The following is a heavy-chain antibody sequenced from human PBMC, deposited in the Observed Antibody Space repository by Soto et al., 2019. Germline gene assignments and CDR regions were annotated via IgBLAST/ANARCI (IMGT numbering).Heavy chain of an antibody. J-gene: IGHJ3*02. Sequence: ASVKVSCKASGYTFTSYGISWARQAPGQGLEWMGWISAYNGNTNYAQKLQGRVTMTTDTSTSTAYMELRSLRSDDTAVYYCARVRWNTMIVVVSAFDIWGQGTMVTVSS. CDR2: ISAYNGNT. CDR1: GYTFTSYG. D-gene: IGHD3-22*01. V-gene: IGHV1-18*01. CDR3: ARVRWNTMIVVVSAFDI.